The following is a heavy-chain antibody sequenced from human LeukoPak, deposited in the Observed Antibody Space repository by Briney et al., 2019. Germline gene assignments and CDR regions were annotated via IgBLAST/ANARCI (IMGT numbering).Heavy chain of an antibody. V-gene: IGHV3-53*01. CDR3: ARASAGIVGAPSAGFYYYYGMDV. J-gene: IGHJ6*02. CDR2: VFSDGRT. Sequence: GGSLRLSCAASGITVNTNYMSWVRQAPGKGLEWVSNVFSDGRTFYADSVKGRFTISRDSSKNSIFLQMNSLRAEDTAVYYCARASAGIVGAPSAGFYYYYGMDVWGQGTTVTVSS. CDR1: GITVNTNY. D-gene: IGHD1-26*01.